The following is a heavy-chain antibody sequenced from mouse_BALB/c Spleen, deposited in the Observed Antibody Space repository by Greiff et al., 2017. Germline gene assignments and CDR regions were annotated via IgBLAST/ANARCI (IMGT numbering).Heavy chain of an antibody. CDR3: ARWVGTYDGYPGYAMDY. J-gene: IGHJ4*01. Sequence: VHLVESGAELARPGASVKLSCKASGYTFTSYWMQWVKQRPGQGLEWIGAIYPGDGDTRYTQKFKGKATLTADKSSSTAYMQLSSLASEDSAVYYCARWVGTYDGYPGYAMDYWGQGASVTVSS. CDR1: GYTFTSYW. D-gene: IGHD2-3*01. V-gene: IGHV1-87*01. CDR2: IYPGDGDT.